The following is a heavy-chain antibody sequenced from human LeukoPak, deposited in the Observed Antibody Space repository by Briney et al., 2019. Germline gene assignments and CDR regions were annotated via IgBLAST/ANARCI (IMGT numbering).Heavy chain of an antibody. J-gene: IGHJ6*03. Sequence: GGSLRLSCAASGFTFSSYAMHWVRQAPGKGLEWVAFITYGGSNKYYADSVKGRFTISRDNSKNTLYLQMNSLRAEDTAVYYCARDVERRYDFWSGYFSDYYYYDMDVWGKGATVTVSS. CDR2: ITYGGSNK. CDR3: ARDVERRYDFWSGYFSDYYYYDMDV. V-gene: IGHV3-30-3*01. D-gene: IGHD3-3*01. CDR1: GFTFSSYA.